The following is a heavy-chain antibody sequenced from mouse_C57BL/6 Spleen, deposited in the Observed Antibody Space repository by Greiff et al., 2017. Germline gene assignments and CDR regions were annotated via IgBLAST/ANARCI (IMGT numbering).Heavy chain of an antibody. CDR1: GYAFTNYL. Sequence: QVQLQQSGAELVRPGTSVKVSCKASGYAFTNYLLEWVKQRPGQGLEWIGVINPGSGGTNYNEKFKGKATLTADKSSSTAYMQLSSLTSEDAAGYFCARGGPQATAYWGQGTLVTVSA. CDR3: ARGGPQATAY. CDR2: INPGSGGT. J-gene: IGHJ3*01. V-gene: IGHV1-54*01. D-gene: IGHD3-2*02.